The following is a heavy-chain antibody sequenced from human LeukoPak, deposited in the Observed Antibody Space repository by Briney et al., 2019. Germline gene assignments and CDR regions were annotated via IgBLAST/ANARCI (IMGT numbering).Heavy chain of an antibody. CDR3: AREGDSSGQGAFDI. J-gene: IGHJ3*02. V-gene: IGHV4-59*01. CDR1: GFTFSSYA. D-gene: IGHD3-22*01. CDR2: IYYSGST. Sequence: GSLRLSCAASGFTFSSYAMSWVRQAPGKGLEWIGYIYYSGSTNYNPSLKSRVTISVDTSKNQFSLKLSSVTAADTAVYYCAREGDSSGQGAFDIWGQGTMVTVSS.